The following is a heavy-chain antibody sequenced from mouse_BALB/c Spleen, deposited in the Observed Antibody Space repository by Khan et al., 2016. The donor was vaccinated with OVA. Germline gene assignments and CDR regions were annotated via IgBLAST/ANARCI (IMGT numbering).Heavy chain of an antibody. CDR1: GYSFTTYY. Sequence: LQQPGPELMKPGASVKISCKASGYSFTTYYIHWVKQSHGKTLEWVGYIDPFNGGSTYNQKFKGKATLTVDKSSSTAYMHLSSLTSEDSAVYYFARHGSTSWFAYWGQGTLVTVSA. CDR3: ARHGSTSWFAY. CDR2: IDPFNGGS. V-gene: IGHV1S135*01. D-gene: IGHD1-1*01. J-gene: IGHJ3*01.